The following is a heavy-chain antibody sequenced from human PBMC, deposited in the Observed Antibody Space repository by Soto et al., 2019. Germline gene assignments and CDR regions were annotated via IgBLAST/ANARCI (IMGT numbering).Heavy chain of an antibody. J-gene: IGHJ4*02. D-gene: IGHD5-12*01. Sequence: SETLSLTCAVYGGSFSGYYWSWIRQPPGKGLDWIGEINHGGSTNYNPSLKSRVTISIDTSKNQFSLKLSSVTAADTAVYYCASGGQTIIPKDWGQGTLVTVSS. V-gene: IGHV4-34*01. CDR2: INHGGST. CDR3: ASGGQTIIPKD. CDR1: GGSFSGYY.